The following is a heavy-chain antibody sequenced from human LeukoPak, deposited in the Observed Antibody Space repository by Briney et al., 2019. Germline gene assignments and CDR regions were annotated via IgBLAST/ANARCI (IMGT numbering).Heavy chain of an antibody. CDR1: GGSISSGSDY. CDR3: ARAGYYYDSSGYFRFDP. V-gene: IGHV4-61*10. CDR2: TYSSGSN. Sequence: SETLSLTCTVSGGSISSGSDYWRWIRQPAGKGLQWIGRTYSSGSNSYSPSLKSRVTISVDTSKNQFSLKLSSVTAADTAVYYCARAGYYYDSSGYFRFDPWGQGTLVTVSS. J-gene: IGHJ5*02. D-gene: IGHD3-22*01.